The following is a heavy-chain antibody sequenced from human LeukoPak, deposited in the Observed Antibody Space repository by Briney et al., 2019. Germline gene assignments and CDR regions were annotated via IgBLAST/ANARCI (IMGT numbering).Heavy chain of an antibody. J-gene: IGHJ4*02. CDR1: GFTVSSDY. CDR2: MNNDGRAT. D-gene: IGHD3-16*01. CDR3: AREFEATGFWALDY. Sequence: PGGSLRLSCVASGFTVSSDYMNWVRQAPGKGLVWVSRMNNDGRATTYADSVKGRFTISRDNAKNTLYLQMNSLRAEDTAVYYCAREFEATGFWALDYWGQGTLVTASS. V-gene: IGHV3-74*01.